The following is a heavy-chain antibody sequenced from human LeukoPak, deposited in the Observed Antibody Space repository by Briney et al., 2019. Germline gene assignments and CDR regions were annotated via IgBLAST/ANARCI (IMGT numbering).Heavy chain of an antibody. D-gene: IGHD3-22*01. CDR2: INPNSGGT. Sequence: ASVKVSCKASGYTFTGYYMHWVRQAPGQGLEWMGWINPNSGGTNYAQKFQGRVTMTRDTSISTAYMELSRLRSDDTAVYYCARGSYYDSSGYGFDDWGQGTLVTVSS. J-gene: IGHJ4*02. V-gene: IGHV1-2*02. CDR1: GYTFTGYY. CDR3: ARGSYYDSSGYGFDD.